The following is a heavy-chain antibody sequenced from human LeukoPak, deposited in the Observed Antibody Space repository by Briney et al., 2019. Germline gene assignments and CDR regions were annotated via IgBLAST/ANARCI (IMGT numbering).Heavy chain of an antibody. CDR2: KHHSGNI. CDR3: ARDSWPEVVRFDY. J-gene: IGHJ4*02. Sequence: PSETLSLTCNVFDYSISSGYYWGWIRQPPGKGLEWIGSKHHSGNIDDNPSVKSRVSISIDTSKNQFSLKLSSVTAADTAVYYCARDSWPEVVRFDYWGQGILVTVSS. D-gene: IGHD1-14*01. V-gene: IGHV4-38-2*02. CDR1: DYSISSGYY.